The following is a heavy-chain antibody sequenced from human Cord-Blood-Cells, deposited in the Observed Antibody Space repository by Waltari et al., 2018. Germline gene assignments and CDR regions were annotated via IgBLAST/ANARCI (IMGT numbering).Heavy chain of an antibody. Sequence: EVQLVESGGGLVKSGGSLRLSCAASGFTFSNAWMSWVRQAPGQGLEWVGRIKSKTDGGTTDYAAPVKGRFTISRDDSKNTLYLQMNSLKTEDTAVYYCTTAGRQQLVLLGWFDPWGQGTLVTVSS. D-gene: IGHD6-13*01. CDR2: IKSKTDGGTT. V-gene: IGHV3-15*01. CDR1: GFTFSNAW. CDR3: TTAGRQQLVLLGWFDP. J-gene: IGHJ5*02.